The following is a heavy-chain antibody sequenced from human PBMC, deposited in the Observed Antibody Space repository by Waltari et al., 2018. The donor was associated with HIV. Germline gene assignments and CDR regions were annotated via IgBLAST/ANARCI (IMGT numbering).Heavy chain of an antibody. CDR3: ARGSIGESNLDC. CDR2: IDVGGSDT. V-gene: IGHV3-74*01. Sequence: EVQLVESGGNLVQPGGSLRLSCAASGFTLNNYWMHWVRQVPGKGLVWVSRIDVGGSDTISADSVKGRFTISRDNAENMVYLQMNSLRAEDTAVYYCARGSIGESNLDCWGQGTLVTVSS. J-gene: IGHJ4*02. D-gene: IGHD3-10*01. CDR1: GFTLNNYW.